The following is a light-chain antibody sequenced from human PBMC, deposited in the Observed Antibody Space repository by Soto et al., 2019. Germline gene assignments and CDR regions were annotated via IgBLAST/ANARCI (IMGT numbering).Light chain of an antibody. J-gene: IGKJ5*01. CDR2: DAS. Sequence: DIVLTQSPGTLSLSPGERDTLSCRASQSVSSYLAWYQQKPGQAPRLLIYDASNRATGIPAGFSGSGSGTDFTLTISSLEPEDLAVYYCQQRSNWQITFGQGTRLEIK. CDR1: QSVSSY. V-gene: IGKV3-11*01. CDR3: QQRSNWQIT.